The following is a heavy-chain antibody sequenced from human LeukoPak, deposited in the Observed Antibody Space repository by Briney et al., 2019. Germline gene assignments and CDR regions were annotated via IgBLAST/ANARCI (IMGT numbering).Heavy chain of an antibody. D-gene: IGHD3-9*01. V-gene: IGHV4-34*01. J-gene: IGHJ4*02. CDR1: GGSFGGYY. CDR2: INHSGST. CDR3: ASIRYFGLGDY. Sequence: KPSETLSLTCAVYGGSFGGYYWSWIRQPPGKGLEWIGEINHSGSTNYNPSLKSRVTISVDTSKNQFSLKLSSVTAADTAVYYCASIRYFGLGDYWGQGTLVTVSS.